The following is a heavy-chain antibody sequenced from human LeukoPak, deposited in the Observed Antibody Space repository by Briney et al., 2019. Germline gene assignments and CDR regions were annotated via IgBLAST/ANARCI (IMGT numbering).Heavy chain of an antibody. CDR3: ARGYCSGGTCYRTFFDY. V-gene: IGHV4-59*01. CDR2: VSYSGST. Sequence: SGTLSLICTVSGGSISSYYWSWIRQPPGKGLERIGYVSYSGSTNYNSTLKSRVTISVDTSKNQLSLKLSSVTAADTAVYYCARGYCSGGTCYRTFFDYWGQGTLVTVSS. CDR1: GGSISSYY. J-gene: IGHJ4*02. D-gene: IGHD2-15*01.